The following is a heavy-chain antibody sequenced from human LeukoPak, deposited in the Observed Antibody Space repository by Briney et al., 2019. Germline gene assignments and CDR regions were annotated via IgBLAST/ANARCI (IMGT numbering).Heavy chain of an antibody. D-gene: IGHD3-22*01. CDR1: GFTFSSYA. Sequence: GGSLRLSCAASGFTFSSYAMSWIRQAPGKGLEWVSGISGGGGSTYYADSVKGRFTISRDNSKNTLYLQMNSLRAEDTAVYYCAEAYYYDSSAYYSGRLLYFQHWGQGTLVTVSS. CDR2: ISGGGGST. CDR3: AEAYYYDSSAYYSGRLLYFQH. J-gene: IGHJ1*01. V-gene: IGHV3-23*01.